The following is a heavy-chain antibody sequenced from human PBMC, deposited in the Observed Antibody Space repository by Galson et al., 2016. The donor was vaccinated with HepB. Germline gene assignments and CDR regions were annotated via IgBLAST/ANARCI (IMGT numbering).Heavy chain of an antibody. V-gene: IGHV4-4*02. J-gene: IGHJ4*02. D-gene: IGHD3-22*01. Sequence: SETLSLTCAVSGGSISGRHWWSWVRQPPGKGLEWIGDIYHIGNTNYNPSLKSRVTISLDKSKNQFSLKLRSVTAADTAVYYCAREDGWDNSGYYPTYFDYWGQGNLVTVSS. CDR1: GGSISGRHW. CDR2: IYHIGNT. CDR3: AREDGWDNSGYYPTYFDY.